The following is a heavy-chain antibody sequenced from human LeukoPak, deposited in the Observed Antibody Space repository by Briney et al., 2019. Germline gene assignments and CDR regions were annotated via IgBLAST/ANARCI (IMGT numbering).Heavy chain of an antibody. CDR2: IKSKTDGGTT. CDR1: GFTFSNAW. D-gene: IGHD2-21*02. Sequence: GGSLRLSCAASGFTFSNAWMSWVRQAPGKGLEWVGRIKSKTDGGTTDYAAPVEGRFTISRDDSKNTLYLQMNSLKTEDTAVYYCTADFSGPVVVTGDWGQGTLVTVSS. J-gene: IGHJ4*02. CDR3: TADFSGPVVVTGD. V-gene: IGHV3-15*01.